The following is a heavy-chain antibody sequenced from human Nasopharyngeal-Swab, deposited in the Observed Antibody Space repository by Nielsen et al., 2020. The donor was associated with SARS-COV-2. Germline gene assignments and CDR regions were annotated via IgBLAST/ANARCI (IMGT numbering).Heavy chain of an antibody. J-gene: IGHJ4*02. CDR3: ARGRIPWYYYDSSGYSAGDY. D-gene: IGHD3-22*01. CDR2: ISYDGSNK. Sequence: VRQAPGKGLEWVAVISYDGSNKYYADSVKGRFTISRDNSKNTLYLQMNSLRAEDTAVYYCARGRIPWYYYDSSGYSAGDYWGQGTLVTVSS. V-gene: IGHV3-30*04.